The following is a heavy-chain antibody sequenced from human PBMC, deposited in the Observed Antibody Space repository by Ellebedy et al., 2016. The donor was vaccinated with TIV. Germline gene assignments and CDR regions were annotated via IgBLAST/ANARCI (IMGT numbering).Heavy chain of an antibody. Sequence: GGSLRLXXAASGFTFSSYAMHWVRQAPGKGLEWVAVISYDGSNKYYADSVKGRFTISRDNSKNTLYLQMNSLRAEDTAVYYCARDVAYCSSTSCYTHYYYYMDVWGKGTTVTVSS. V-gene: IGHV3-30-3*01. CDR2: ISYDGSNK. D-gene: IGHD2-2*02. J-gene: IGHJ6*03. CDR3: ARDVAYCSSTSCYTHYYYYMDV. CDR1: GFTFSSYA.